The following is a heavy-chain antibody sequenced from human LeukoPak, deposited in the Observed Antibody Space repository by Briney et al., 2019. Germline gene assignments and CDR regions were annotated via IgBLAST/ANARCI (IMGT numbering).Heavy chain of an antibody. CDR1: GDSIISDTYY. J-gene: IGHJ5*02. Sequence: PSETLSLTCIVSGDSIISDTYYWGWIRQPPGKGLEWIGYIYYSGSTNYHPSLKSRVTISVDTSKNQFSLKLSSVTAADTAVYYCARGPLTVTRGFDPWGQGTLVTVSS. V-gene: IGHV4-61*05. CDR3: ARGPLTVTRGFDP. CDR2: IYYSGST. D-gene: IGHD4-17*01.